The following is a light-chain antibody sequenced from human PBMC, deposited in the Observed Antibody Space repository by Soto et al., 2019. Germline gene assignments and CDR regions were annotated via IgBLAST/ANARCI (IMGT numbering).Light chain of an antibody. Sequence: QSVLTQPASVSGSPGQSITISCTGTSSDVGGYNYVSWYQQHPNKAPKLMIYEVTNRPSGVSNRFSGSKSGNTASLTISGLQPEDEADYYCSSYESSSTPYALGTGTKVTGL. CDR3: SSYESSSTPYA. J-gene: IGLJ1*01. V-gene: IGLV2-14*01. CDR1: SSDVGGYNY. CDR2: EVT.